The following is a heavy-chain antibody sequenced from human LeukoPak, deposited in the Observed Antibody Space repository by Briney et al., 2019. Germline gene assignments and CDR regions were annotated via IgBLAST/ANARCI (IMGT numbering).Heavy chain of an antibody. J-gene: IGHJ4*02. CDR2: IIPILGIA. CDR1: GGTFSSYA. Sequence: ASVKVSCKASGGTFSSYAISWVRQAPGQGLEWMGRIIPILGIANYAQKFQGRVTITADKSTSTAYMELSSLRSEDTAVYYCARRRSGVSGFDYWGQGTLVTVSS. CDR3: ARRRSGVSGFDY. V-gene: IGHV1-69*04.